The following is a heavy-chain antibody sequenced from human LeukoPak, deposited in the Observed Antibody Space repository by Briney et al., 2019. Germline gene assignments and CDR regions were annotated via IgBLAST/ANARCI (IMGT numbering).Heavy chain of an antibody. V-gene: IGHV3-33*01. J-gene: IGHJ3*02. Sequence: GGSLRLSCAASGFTFSSYGMHWVRQAPGKGLEWVAVIWYDGSNKYYADSVKGRFTISRDNSKNTLYLQMNSLRAEDTAVYYCARGTTSRALDVSDIWGQGTMVTVSS. CDR2: IWYDGSNK. CDR1: GFTFSSYG. D-gene: IGHD1-7*01. CDR3: ARGTTSRALDVSDI.